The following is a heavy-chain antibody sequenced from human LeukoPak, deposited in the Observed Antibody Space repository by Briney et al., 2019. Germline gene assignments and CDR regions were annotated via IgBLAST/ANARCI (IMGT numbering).Heavy chain of an antibody. CDR1: GFSFNRYA. V-gene: IGHV3-30-3*01. D-gene: IGHD2-21*01. J-gene: IGHJ6*02. CDR3: ARTRVTVIRSAPKGMDV. CDR2: ISYDGSPK. Sequence: PGGSLRLSCVASGFSFNRYAMHWVRQAPGKGLEWVAGISYDGSPKFHADSVKGRFTISRDNSKNTLSLQMDSLRADDTAVYFCARTRVTVIRSAPKGMDVWGQGTTVTVSS.